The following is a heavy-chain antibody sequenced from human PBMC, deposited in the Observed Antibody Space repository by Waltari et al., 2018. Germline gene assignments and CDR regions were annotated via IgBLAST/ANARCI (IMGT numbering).Heavy chain of an antibody. D-gene: IGHD2-15*01. CDR3: ARVCSGGSCYPGMDV. V-gene: IGHV3-53*01. CDR2: IYSGGST. J-gene: IGHJ6*02. Sequence: EVQLVESGGGLIQPGGSLRLSCAASGFTGSSNYMRWVRRAPGKGLEWVSVIYSGGSTYYADSVKGRFTISRDNSKNTLYLQMNSLRAEDTAVYYCARVCSGGSCYPGMDVWGQGTTVTVSS. CDR1: GFTGSSNY.